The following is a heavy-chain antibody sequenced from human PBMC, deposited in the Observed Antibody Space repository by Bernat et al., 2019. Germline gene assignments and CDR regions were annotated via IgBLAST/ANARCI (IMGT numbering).Heavy chain of an antibody. V-gene: IGHV4-39*01. CDR1: GGSISSSSYY. Sequence: QLQLQESGPGLVKPSETLSLTCTVSGGSISSSSYYWGWIRQPPGKGLEWIGSIYYSGSTYYNPSVKTRVTISVNTSSNQFSLKLSSVTAADTTVYYCARDRVPAAIPGDCYYGIDVWDRGTTVTVSS. D-gene: IGHD2-2*02. CDR3: ARDRVPAAIPGDCYYGIDV. CDR2: IYYSGST. J-gene: IGHJ6*02.